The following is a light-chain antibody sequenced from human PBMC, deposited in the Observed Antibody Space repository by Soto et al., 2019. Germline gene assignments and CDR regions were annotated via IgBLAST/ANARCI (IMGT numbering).Light chain of an antibody. CDR3: QQYNSYPT. J-gene: IGKJ1*01. CDR1: QSVSSN. CDR2: GAF. Sequence: EILMTQSPVTLSVSPGERATLSCRASQSVSSNLAWYQQKPGQAPSLLIYGAFTRATGIPARFSGTGSGTEFTLTISSLQPDDFATYYCQQYNSYPTFGQGTKVDIK. V-gene: IGKV3-15*01.